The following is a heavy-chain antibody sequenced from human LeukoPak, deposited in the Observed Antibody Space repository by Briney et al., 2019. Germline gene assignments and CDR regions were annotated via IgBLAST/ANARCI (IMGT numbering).Heavy chain of an antibody. CDR2: INHSGST. CDR1: GGSFSGYY. V-gene: IGHV4-34*01. D-gene: IGHD2-2*02. Sequence: PSETLSLTCAVYGGSFSGYYWSWIRQPPGKGLEWIGEINHSGSTNYHPSLKSRVNISVDTSKNQFYLKLSSVTAADTAVYYCATLIVPAAISRRYYYYYMDVWGKGTTVTVSS. CDR3: ATLIVPAAISRRYYYYYMDV. J-gene: IGHJ6*03.